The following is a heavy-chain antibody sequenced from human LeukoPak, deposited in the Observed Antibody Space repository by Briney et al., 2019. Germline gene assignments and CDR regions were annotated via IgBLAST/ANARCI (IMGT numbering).Heavy chain of an antibody. CDR1: GGSFSGYY. CDR2: INHSGAT. V-gene: IGHV4-34*01. J-gene: IGHJ4*02. Sequence: SETLSLTCAVYGGSFSGYYWSWIRQPPGKGLEWIGEINHSGATNYNPSLKSRVTISVDTSKNQFSLKLSSVTAADTAVYYCAASRRAYETTVTTWSSIYFDHWGQGTLVTVSS. CDR3: AASRRAYETTVTTWSSIYFDH. D-gene: IGHD4-17*01.